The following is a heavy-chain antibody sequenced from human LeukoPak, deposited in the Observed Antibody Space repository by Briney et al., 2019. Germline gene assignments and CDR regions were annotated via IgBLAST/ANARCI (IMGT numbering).Heavy chain of an antibody. V-gene: IGHV4-39*07. CDR3: ARDLPGYSSSWYQRRAFDI. Sequence: PSETLSLTCTVSGGSISSSSYYWGWIRQPPGKGLEWIGSIYYSGSTYYNPSLKSRVTISVDTSKNQFSLKLSSVTAADTAVYYCARDLPGYSSSWYQRRAFDIWGQGTMVTVSS. D-gene: IGHD6-13*01. J-gene: IGHJ3*02. CDR1: GGSISSSSYY. CDR2: IYYSGST.